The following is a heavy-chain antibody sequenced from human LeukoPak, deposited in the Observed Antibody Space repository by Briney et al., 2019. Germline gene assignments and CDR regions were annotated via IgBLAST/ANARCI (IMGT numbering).Heavy chain of an antibody. CDR3: AKQLDSGNYYPTGDDY. Sequence: GGSLRLSRAASGFTLNSYATSWVRQAPGKGLEWVSAISGRGADTYYADSVKGRFTISRDTSKNTLYLQMNGLRDEDTAVYYCAKQLDSGNYYPTGDDYWGQGTLVTVSS. V-gene: IGHV3-23*01. CDR2: ISGRGADT. CDR1: GFTLNSYA. D-gene: IGHD3-10*01. J-gene: IGHJ4*02.